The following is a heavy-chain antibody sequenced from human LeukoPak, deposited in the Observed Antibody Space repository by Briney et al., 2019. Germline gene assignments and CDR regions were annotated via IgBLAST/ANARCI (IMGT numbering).Heavy chain of an antibody. J-gene: IGHJ6*03. Sequence: GGSLRLSCAASGFSFSSYNMNWVRQAPGKGLEWVSFISSSSSYIYYVDSVKGRFTISRDNAKNSLYLQMNSLRAEDTALYYCARWVWFGEYYYMDVWGKGTTVTVSS. CDR2: ISSSSSYI. CDR1: GFSFSSYN. V-gene: IGHV3-21*04. CDR3: ARWVWFGEYYYMDV. D-gene: IGHD3-10*01.